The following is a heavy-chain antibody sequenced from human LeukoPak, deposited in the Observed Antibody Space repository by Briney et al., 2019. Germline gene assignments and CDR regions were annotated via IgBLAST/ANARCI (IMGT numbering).Heavy chain of an antibody. CDR2: IYPGDSES. CDR1: GYNFTSYW. Sequence: GESLKISCKGSGYNFTSYWIGWVRQMPGKGLEWMGIIYPGDSESRYSLSFQGQVTISADKSINTAYLQWSSLKASDTAIYYCARPNDRGYSSSFYNWGQGTLVTVSS. J-gene: IGHJ4*02. V-gene: IGHV5-51*01. D-gene: IGHD6-6*01. CDR3: ARPNDRGYSSSFYN.